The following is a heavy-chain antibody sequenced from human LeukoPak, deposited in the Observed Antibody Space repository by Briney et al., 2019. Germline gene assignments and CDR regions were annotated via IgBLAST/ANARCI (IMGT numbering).Heavy chain of an antibody. CDR2: ISGSGGST. CDR3: ARDRLKDGITIFEYYYYYMDV. Sequence: GGSLRLSCAASGFTFSSYAMSWVRQAPGKGLEWDSAISGSGGSTYYADSVKGRFTISRDNSKNTLYLQMNSLRAEDTAVYYCARDRLKDGITIFEYYYYYMDVWGKGTTVTVSS. V-gene: IGHV3-23*01. D-gene: IGHD3-3*01. J-gene: IGHJ6*03. CDR1: GFTFSSYA.